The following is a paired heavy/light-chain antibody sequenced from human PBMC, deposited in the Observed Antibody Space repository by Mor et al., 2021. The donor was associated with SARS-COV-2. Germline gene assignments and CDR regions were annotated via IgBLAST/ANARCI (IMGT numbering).Heavy chain of an antibody. Sequence: QVQLVESGGGVVQPGRSLRLSCAASGFSFSSYGLHWVRQAPGKGLEWVAVISYDGSNRYYADSVKGRFTISRDNSKNTLYLQMYSLRAEDTAVYYCAKDGGKRITIFGVIFSVWGQGTTVTVSS. CDR3: AKDGGKRITIFGVIFSV. J-gene: IGHJ6*02. CDR1: GFSFSSYG. CDR2: ISYDGSNR. D-gene: IGHD3-3*01. V-gene: IGHV3-30*18.
Light chain of an antibody. J-gene: IGLJ1*01. CDR1: SSDVGGYNY. Sequence: QSALTQPASVSDSPGQSITISCTGTSSDVGGYNYVSWYQQHPGKAPKLMICDVSNRPSGVSNRFSGSKSGNTASLTISGLQAEDEADYYCSSYTTSNTLVFGTGTKVTVL. V-gene: IGLV2-14*01. CDR3: SSYTTSNTLV. CDR2: DVS.